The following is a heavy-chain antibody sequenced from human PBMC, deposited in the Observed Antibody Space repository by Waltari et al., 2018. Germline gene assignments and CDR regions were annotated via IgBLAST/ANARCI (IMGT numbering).Heavy chain of an antibody. CDR3: VKDEWEAYFEF. D-gene: IGHD1-26*01. CDR2: IKQDGSAK. V-gene: IGHV3-7*01. J-gene: IGHJ4*02. CDR1: GFTFSSYW. Sequence: EVQLVESGEGLVQPGGSLRLSCEASGFTFSSYWMSWVRQVPGKGLEFVANIKQDGSAKNHVDSVKGRFTISRDNARNIVYLQMNSLRDEDTAVYYCVKDEWEAYFEFWGQGTLVTVSS.